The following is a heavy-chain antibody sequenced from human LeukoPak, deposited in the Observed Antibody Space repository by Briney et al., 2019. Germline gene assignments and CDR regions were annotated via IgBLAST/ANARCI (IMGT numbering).Heavy chain of an antibody. V-gene: IGHV1-18*01. J-gene: IGHJ4*02. CDR1: GYTFTNYG. D-gene: IGHD5-24*01. CDR2: ISGYQGST. CDR3: ARSDRGTITAGPFNY. Sequence: ASVTVSCMASGYTFTNYGITWVRQAPGQGLEWMGWISGYQGSTKYAQTFQGRVTMAIDTSTSTAYMDLRSLRSDDTAIYFCARSDRGTITAGPFNYWGQGTLVAVSS.